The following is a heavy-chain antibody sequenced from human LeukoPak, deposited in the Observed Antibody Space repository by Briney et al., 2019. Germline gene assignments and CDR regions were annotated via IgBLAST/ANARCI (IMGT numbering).Heavy chain of an antibody. J-gene: IGHJ4*02. CDR2: IKQDGSEK. Sequence: PGGSLRLSCAASGFTFDDYGMSWVRQAPGKGLEWVANIKQDGSEKYYVDSVKGRFTISRDNAKNSLYLQMNSLRVEDTAVYFCARGVSHANWGQGTLVTVSS. CDR3: ARGVSHAN. V-gene: IGHV3-7*01. CDR1: GFTFDDYG.